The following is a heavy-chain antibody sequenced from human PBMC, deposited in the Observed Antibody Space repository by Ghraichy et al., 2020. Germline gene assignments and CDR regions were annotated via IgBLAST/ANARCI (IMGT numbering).Heavy chain of an antibody. CDR1: GFTFSSYA. Sequence: GGSLRLSCAASGFTFSSYAMSWVRQAPGKGLEWVSVISGNGASTYHADSVKGRFTISRDNSKNTLYLQMNSLRAEDTAVYYCAKVRGTYGSGTYGPSNYGMDVWGQGTTVTVSS. J-gene: IGHJ6*02. D-gene: IGHD3-10*01. CDR3: AKVRGTYGSGTYGPSNYGMDV. V-gene: IGHV3-23*01. CDR2: ISGNGAST.